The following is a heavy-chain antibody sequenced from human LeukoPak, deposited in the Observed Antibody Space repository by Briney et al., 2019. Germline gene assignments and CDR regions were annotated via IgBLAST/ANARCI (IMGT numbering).Heavy chain of an antibody. D-gene: IGHD6-19*01. Sequence: GGSRRFSCAASGLTFSSFAMSGVGQPPGKGWEWVSAISGSGGSKYYADSVKGRFTISRDNSKNTLYLQMNSLRAEDTAVYYCAKGAVAGNQKPGGYWGQGTLVTVSS. CDR3: AKGAVAGNQKPGGY. CDR2: ISGSGGSK. J-gene: IGHJ4*02. CDR1: GLTFSSFA. V-gene: IGHV3-23*01.